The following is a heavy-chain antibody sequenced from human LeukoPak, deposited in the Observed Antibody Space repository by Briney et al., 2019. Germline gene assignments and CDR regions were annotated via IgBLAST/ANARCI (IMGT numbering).Heavy chain of an antibody. CDR2: IKQNESEK. J-gene: IGHJ4*02. D-gene: IGHD6-13*01. V-gene: IGHV3-7*01. Sequence: GGSLRLSCAASGFTFSTDWMSWVSQARGKGLEWVANIKQNESEKYYVDSVKGRFTISRDNSKNTLYLQMNSLRAEDTAVYYCARTYSSSFGYWGQGTLVTVSS. CDR3: ARTYSSSFGY. CDR1: GFTFSTDW.